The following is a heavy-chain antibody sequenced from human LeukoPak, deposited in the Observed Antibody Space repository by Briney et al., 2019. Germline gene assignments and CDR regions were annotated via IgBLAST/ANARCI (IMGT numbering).Heavy chain of an antibody. D-gene: IGHD6-13*01. Sequence: PGGALRLSCATSGFTFSGYWMSWVRQAPGKGLEWVANIKQDGSEIYYVDSVKGRFTISRDNAKNSLYLQMNSLRAEDPAVYYCATNAATGIIDYWGQGILVTVSS. V-gene: IGHV3-7*01. CDR1: GFTFSGYW. CDR3: ATNAATGIIDY. CDR2: IKQDGSEI. J-gene: IGHJ4*02.